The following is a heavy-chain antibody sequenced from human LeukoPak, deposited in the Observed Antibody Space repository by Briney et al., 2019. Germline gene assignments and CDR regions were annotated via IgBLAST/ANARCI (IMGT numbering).Heavy chain of an antibody. V-gene: IGHV4-4*02. CDR3: ARARSSGPLRFDY. CDR1: GGSISSSNW. Sequence: SGTLSLTCAVSGGSISSSNWWSWVRQPPAKGLEWIGEIYHSGSTNYNPSLKSRVTISVDKSKNQFSLKLSSVTAADTAVYYCARARSSGPLRFDYWGQGTLVTVSS. D-gene: IGHD6-19*01. CDR2: IYHSGST. J-gene: IGHJ4*02.